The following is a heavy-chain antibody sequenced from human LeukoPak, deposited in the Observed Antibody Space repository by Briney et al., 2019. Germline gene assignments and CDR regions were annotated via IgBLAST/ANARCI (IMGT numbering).Heavy chain of an antibody. CDR2: INPSGDGT. V-gene: IGHV1-46*01. D-gene: IGHD1-14*01. CDR3: AKETPNTGWFDP. CDR1: GHTFTTYY. J-gene: IGHJ5*02. Sequence: WASVKVSCKASGHTFTTYYVHLVRQAPGQGLEWMGVINPSGDGTNYPQRFQGRVTLTRDTSTSTVYMGLSSLRSEDTAIYYCAKETPNTGWFDPWGQGTLVTVSS.